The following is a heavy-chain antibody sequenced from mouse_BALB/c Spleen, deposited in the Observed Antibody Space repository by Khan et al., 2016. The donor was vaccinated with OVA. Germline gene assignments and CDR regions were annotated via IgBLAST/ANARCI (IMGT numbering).Heavy chain of an antibody. Sequence: QIQLVQSGPELKKPGETVKISCKASGYTFTNYVMNWVKQSPGTGLKWMGWINTYTGEPTYDADFRGRFAFSLETSASTAFLQINSLKNEDTATDFCARFHGGYWGQGTTLTVSA. V-gene: IGHV9-3-1*01. CDR1: GYTFTNYV. CDR3: ARFHGGY. J-gene: IGHJ2*01. CDR2: INTYTGEP.